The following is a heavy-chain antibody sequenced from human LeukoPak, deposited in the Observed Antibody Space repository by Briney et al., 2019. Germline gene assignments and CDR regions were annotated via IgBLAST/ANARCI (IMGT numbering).Heavy chain of an antibody. J-gene: IGHJ4*02. Sequence: SETLSLTCTVSGGSISSYSWSWIRQPAGKGLEWIGRIYTSGSTNYNPSLKSRVTMSVDTSKNQFSLKLSSVTAADTAVYYCARDLGAAAGTVVFDYWGQGTLVTVSS. CDR3: ARDLGAAAGTVVFDY. CDR1: GGSISSYS. CDR2: IYTSGST. D-gene: IGHD6-13*01. V-gene: IGHV4-4*07.